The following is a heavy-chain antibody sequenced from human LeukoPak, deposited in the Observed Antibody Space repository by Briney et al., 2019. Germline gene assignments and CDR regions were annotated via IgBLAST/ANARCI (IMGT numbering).Heavy chain of an antibody. CDR3: ARGMWRGSGTYGY. CDR2: ISGSGGST. V-gene: IGHV3-23*01. Sequence: GGSLRLSFAASGFTFSSYAMSWGRQAPGKGLEWVSAISGSGGSTYYADSVKGRFTISRDNSKNTLYLQMNSLRAEDTAVYYCARGMWRGSGTYGYWGQGTLVTVSS. J-gene: IGHJ4*02. CDR1: GFTFSSYA. D-gene: IGHD3-10*01.